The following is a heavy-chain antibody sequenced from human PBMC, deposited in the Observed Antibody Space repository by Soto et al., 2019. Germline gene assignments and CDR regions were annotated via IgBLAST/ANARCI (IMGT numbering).Heavy chain of an antibody. CDR2: IYHTGNA. CDR3: ARDPAP. V-gene: IGHV4-39*07. CDR1: GDSISNSRFY. J-gene: IGHJ5*02. Sequence: SETLSLTCGVSGDSISNSRFYWAWIRQPPGEGLEWIGSIYHTGNAYYNPSLKSRVTISVDTSKNQFSLKLSSVTVADTAVYYCARDPAPWGQGALVTVSS.